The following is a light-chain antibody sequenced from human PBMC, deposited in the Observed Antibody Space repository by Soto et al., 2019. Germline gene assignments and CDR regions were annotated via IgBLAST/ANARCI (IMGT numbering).Light chain of an antibody. CDR3: QQFNNYPRT. CDR2: TAS. CDR1: QAISNY. V-gene: IGKV1-9*01. Sequence: DIQVTQSPSCLSASVGDRVTITCRASQAISNYLAWYQQIPGRAPKLLIYTASTLHSGVLSRFSGSGSGTEFTLTISSLQPEDFATYYCQQFNNYPRTFGQGTKLEIK. J-gene: IGKJ2*01.